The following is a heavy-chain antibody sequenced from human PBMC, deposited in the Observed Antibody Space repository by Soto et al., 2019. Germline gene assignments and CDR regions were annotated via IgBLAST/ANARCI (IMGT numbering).Heavy chain of an antibody. J-gene: IGHJ4*02. Sequence: QVQLVQSGAEVKKPGSSVKVSCKASGGTFSSYAISWVRQAPGQGLEWMGGIIPIFGTANYAQKFQGRVTITADEAASTAYMELSSRRSEDTAVYYCARGVRYFDEPFDYWGKGTLVTVSS. CDR3: ARGVRYFDEPFDY. CDR1: GGTFSSYA. V-gene: IGHV1-69*01. CDR2: IIPIFGTA. D-gene: IGHD3-9*01.